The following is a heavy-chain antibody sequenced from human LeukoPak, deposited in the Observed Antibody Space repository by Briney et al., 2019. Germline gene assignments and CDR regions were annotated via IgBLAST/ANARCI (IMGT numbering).Heavy chain of an antibody. V-gene: IGHV3-74*01. Sequence: GGSLRLSCAASGFTFSSYWMHWVRQAPGKGLVWVSRINEDGSTTNYADSVKGRSTIFRDNAKNTLYLQMNSLGAEDTAVYYCVRDLGGRSGHWGQGTLVTVSS. D-gene: IGHD1-26*01. CDR3: VRDLGGRSGH. J-gene: IGHJ4*02. CDR1: GFTFSSYW. CDR2: INEDGSTT.